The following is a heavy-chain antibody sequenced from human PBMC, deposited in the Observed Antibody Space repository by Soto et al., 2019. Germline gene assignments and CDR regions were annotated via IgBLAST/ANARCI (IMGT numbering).Heavy chain of an antibody. CDR1: GFTFSNYA. CDR2: ITPTGVT. V-gene: IGHV3-23*01. CDR3: ARTDKFNSQSSGWANRFYC. J-gene: IGHJ4*02. Sequence: EMQLLESGGGLVQPGGSLRLFCAASGFTFSNYAMTWVRQAPGEGLEWVSTITPTGVTYYEATVKGRFTISRANSKSTLFLQMNSLRAEDTTRYYCARTDKFNSQSSGWANRFYCWGQGTLVTVSS. D-gene: IGHD6-19*01.